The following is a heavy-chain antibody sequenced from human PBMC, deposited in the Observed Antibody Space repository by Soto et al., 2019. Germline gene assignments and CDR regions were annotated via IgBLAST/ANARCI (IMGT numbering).Heavy chain of an antibody. Sequence: QVQLVQSGAEVKKPGSSVKVSCKASGGTFRNNIINWVRQAPGQGPEWMGGIIPIYGTTNYAQKFRGRVTITADQSTRTAYMELSRLTSDDTAVYYGARERPEGDYGDCYYYYGMDVWGQGTMVTVSS. V-gene: IGHV1-69*12. J-gene: IGHJ6*02. CDR1: GGTFRNNI. D-gene: IGHD4-17*01. CDR3: ARERPEGDYGDCYYYYGMDV. CDR2: IIPIYGTT.